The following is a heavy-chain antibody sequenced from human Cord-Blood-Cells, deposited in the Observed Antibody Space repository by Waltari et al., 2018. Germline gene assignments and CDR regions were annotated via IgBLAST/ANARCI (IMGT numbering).Heavy chain of an antibody. CDR1: GGSISSSSYY. Sequence: QLQLQESGPGLVKPSETLSLTCTVSGGSISSSSYYWGWIRQPPGKGLGWIGIIYYSGCTYYNPALKSRVTISVDTSKNQFSLKLSSVTAADTAVYYCARHRRLGEVDYWGQGTLVTVSS. D-gene: IGHD3-10*01. CDR2: IYYSGCT. CDR3: ARHRRLGEVDY. V-gene: IGHV4-39*01. J-gene: IGHJ4*02.